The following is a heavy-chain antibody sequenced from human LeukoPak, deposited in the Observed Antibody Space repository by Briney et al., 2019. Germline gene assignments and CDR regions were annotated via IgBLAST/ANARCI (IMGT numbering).Heavy chain of an antibody. D-gene: IGHD1-26*01. V-gene: IGHV4-34*01. Sequence: PSETLSLTCAVCGGSFSGYYWSWIRQPPGKGLEWIGEINHSGSTNYNPSLKSRVTISVDTSKNQISLKLSSVTAADTAVYYCARGSGGSYNYWGQGTLVTVSS. CDR3: ARGSGGSYNY. CDR2: INHSGST. J-gene: IGHJ4*02. CDR1: GGSFSGYY.